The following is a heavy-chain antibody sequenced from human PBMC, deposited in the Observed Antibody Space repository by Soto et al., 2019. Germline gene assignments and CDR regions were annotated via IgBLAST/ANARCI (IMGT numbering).Heavy chain of an antibody. Sequence: RRLSCVASGFTFSSYDMHWVRQAPGKGLEWVAVIWYDGSNKYYADSVKGRFTISRDNSKNTLYLQMNSLRAEDTAVYYCAIFCSSRSSCSSDYWGQGTMVTVSS. J-gene: IGHJ4*02. D-gene: IGHD2-15*01. V-gene: IGHV3-33*01. CDR2: IWYDGSNK. CDR3: AIFCSSRSSCSSDY. CDR1: GFTFSSYD.